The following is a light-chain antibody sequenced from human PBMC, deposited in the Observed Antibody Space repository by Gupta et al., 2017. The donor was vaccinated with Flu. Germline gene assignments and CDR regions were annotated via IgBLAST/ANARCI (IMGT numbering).Light chain of an antibody. V-gene: IGKV3-15*01. CDR1: QSVRSN. J-gene: IGKJ4*01. Sequence: EIVMTQSPATLSVSPGERATLSCRASQSVRSNLAWYQQKSGQAPRLLIYGASTRATGIPARFSGSGSGTEFTLTISSLQSEDFAVYSCQQYNNWPALTFGGGTKVEIK. CDR3: QQYNNWPALT. CDR2: GAS.